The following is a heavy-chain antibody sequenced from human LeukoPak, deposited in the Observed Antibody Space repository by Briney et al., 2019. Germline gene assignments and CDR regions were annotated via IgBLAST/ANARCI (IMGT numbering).Heavy chain of an antibody. Sequence: SVKVSCKASGGTFSSYAISWVRQAPGQGLEWMGRIIPILGIANYGQKFQGRVTITADKSTSTAYMELSSLRSEDTAVYYCARDPRDYGGYWGQGTLVTVSS. V-gene: IGHV1-69*04. D-gene: IGHD4-23*01. CDR3: ARDPRDYGGY. CDR2: IIPILGIA. J-gene: IGHJ4*02. CDR1: GGTFSSYA.